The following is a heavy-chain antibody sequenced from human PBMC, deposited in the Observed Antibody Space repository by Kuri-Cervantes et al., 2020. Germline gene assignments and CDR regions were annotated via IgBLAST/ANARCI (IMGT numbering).Heavy chain of an antibody. V-gene: IGHV1-8*01. CDR3: AADEGGGVATYNYYYGMDV. Sequence: ASVKVSCKASGYTFTSYDINWVRQATGQGLEWMGWMNPNSGNTGYAQKSQGRVTITRDMSTSTAYMELSSLRSEDTAVYYCAADEGGGVATYNYYYGMDVWGQGTTVTVSS. CDR1: GYTFTSYD. D-gene: IGHD5-12*01. CDR2: MNPNSGNT. J-gene: IGHJ6*02.